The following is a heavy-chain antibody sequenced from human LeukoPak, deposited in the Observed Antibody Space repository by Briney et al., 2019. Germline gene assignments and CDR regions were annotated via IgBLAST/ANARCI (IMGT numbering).Heavy chain of an antibody. J-gene: IGHJ6*03. Sequence: GGSLRLSCAASGFTFSSYNMNWVRQAPGTGLEWISYISNSGSSIEYADSVKGRFTISRDNAKNSLYLQMNRLRAEDTAVYYCARGRYYDILTDNYISYYMDVWGKGTTVTISS. D-gene: IGHD3-9*01. CDR1: GFTFSSYN. CDR2: ISNSGSSI. V-gene: IGHV3-48*04. CDR3: ARGRYYDILTDNYISYYMDV.